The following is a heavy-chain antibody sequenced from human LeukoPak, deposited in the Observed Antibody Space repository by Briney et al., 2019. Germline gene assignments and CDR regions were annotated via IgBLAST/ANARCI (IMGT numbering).Heavy chain of an antibody. Sequence: GGALEISFKGSGYSLTSYWIGWVRPMPGKGVGGMGIIYPGDSDTRYSPSFQGQVTISADKSISTPYLQWSSLNASDTAMYYCARLRPHDAFDIWGQGTMVTVSS. V-gene: IGHV5-51*01. J-gene: IGHJ3*02. D-gene: IGHD5-12*01. CDR3: ARLRPHDAFDI. CDR1: GYSLTSYW. CDR2: IYPGDSDT.